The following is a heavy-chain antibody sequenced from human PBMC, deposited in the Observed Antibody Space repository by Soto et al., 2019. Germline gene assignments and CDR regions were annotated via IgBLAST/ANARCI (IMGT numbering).Heavy chain of an antibody. V-gene: IGHV3-48*02. J-gene: IGHJ4*02. CDR1: GFTFSSYS. CDR3: ARAGQDSSGCYWSCDY. Sequence: EVQLVESGGGLVQPGGSLRLSCAASGFTFSSYSMNWVRQAPGKGLEWVSYISSSSSTIYYADSVKGRFTISRDNAKNSLYLQMNSLRDEDTAVYYCARAGQDSSGCYWSCDYWGQVTLVTVSS. CDR2: ISSSSSTI. D-gene: IGHD6-19*01.